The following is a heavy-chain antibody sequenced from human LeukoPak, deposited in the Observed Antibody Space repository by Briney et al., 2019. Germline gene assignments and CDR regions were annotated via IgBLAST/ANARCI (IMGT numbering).Heavy chain of an antibody. J-gene: IGHJ5*02. CDR2: IYYSGST. Sequence: SETLSLTCTVSGGSISSYYWSWIRQPPGKGLEWIGNIYYSGSTNYNPSLKSRVTISVDTSKSQFSLKLSSVTAADTAVYYCARGERRITIFGVVMKHWFDPWGQGTLVTVSS. CDR3: ARGERRITIFGVVMKHWFDP. V-gene: IGHV4-59*12. CDR1: GGSISSYY. D-gene: IGHD3-3*01.